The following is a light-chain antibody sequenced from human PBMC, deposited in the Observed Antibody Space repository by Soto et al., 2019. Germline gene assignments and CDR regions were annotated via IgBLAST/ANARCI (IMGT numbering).Light chain of an antibody. CDR3: QQRSNWPIT. CDR2: GAS. V-gene: IGKV3D-20*02. Sequence: EKVMTQSPATLSVSLGERATLSCRASQSVSSSDLAWYQQKPGQAPRLLIYGASSRATGIPDRFSGSGSGTDFTLTISSLEPEDFAVYYCQQRSNWPITFGQGTRLEI. J-gene: IGKJ5*01. CDR1: QSVSSSD.